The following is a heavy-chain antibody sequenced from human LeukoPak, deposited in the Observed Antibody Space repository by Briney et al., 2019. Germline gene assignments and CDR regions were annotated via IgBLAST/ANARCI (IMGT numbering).Heavy chain of an antibody. CDR1: GGSISSNY. CDR3: ATEVAPSDHYYYYGMDV. CDR2: IHYSGRT. J-gene: IGHJ6*02. Sequence: SETLSLTCTVSGGSISSNYWSWVRQPPGKGLEWIGYIHYSGRTNYNPSLKSRVTISVDTSKNQSSLKLSSVTAADTAVYYCATEVAPSDHYYYYGMDVWGQGTTVTVSS. V-gene: IGHV4-59*01. D-gene: IGHD5-12*01.